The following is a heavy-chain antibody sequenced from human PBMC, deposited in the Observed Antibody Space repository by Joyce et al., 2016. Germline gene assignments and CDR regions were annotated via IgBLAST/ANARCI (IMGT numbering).Heavy chain of an antibody. CDR3: ARGGDHGPYYFDC. Sequence: QVQLVQSGAEVKTPGASVKVSCKASGYTFTGYYMHWVRQAPGQGLEWRGCSNPDSGGTNDAQKFQDRVTMTRDTAVSTADMELSRLRSDDTAVYYCARGGDHGPYYFDCWGQGTLVTVSS. CDR2: SNPDSGGT. CDR1: GYTFTGYY. D-gene: IGHD2-21*01. J-gene: IGHJ4*02. V-gene: IGHV1-2*02.